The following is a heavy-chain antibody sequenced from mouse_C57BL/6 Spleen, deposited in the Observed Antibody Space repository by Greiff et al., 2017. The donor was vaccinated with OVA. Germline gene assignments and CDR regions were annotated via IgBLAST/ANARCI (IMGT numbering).Heavy chain of an antibody. CDR1: GYTFTDYE. Sequence: QVQLQQSGAELVRPGASVTLSCKASGYTFTDYEMHWVKQTPVHGLEWIGAIDPETGGTAYNQKFKGKAILTADKSSSTAYMELRSLTSEDSAVYYCTKEGSYVGFSYWGQAILVSVSA. CDR3: TKEGSYVGFSY. D-gene: IGHD6-1*01. CDR2: IDPETGGT. J-gene: IGHJ3*01. V-gene: IGHV1-15*01.